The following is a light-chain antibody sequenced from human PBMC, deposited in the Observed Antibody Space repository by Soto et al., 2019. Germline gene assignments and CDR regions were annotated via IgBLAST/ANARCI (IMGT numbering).Light chain of an antibody. CDR1: QSVSSSY. Sequence: EIVLTQSPGTLSLSPGERATVSCRASQSVSSSYLAWYQQKPGQAPRLLIYGASSRATGIPDRFSGSGSWTDFTLTINRLEPEDFAVYYCQQYGSSRTFGQGTKVDIK. J-gene: IGKJ1*01. CDR3: QQYGSSRT. V-gene: IGKV3-20*01. CDR2: GAS.